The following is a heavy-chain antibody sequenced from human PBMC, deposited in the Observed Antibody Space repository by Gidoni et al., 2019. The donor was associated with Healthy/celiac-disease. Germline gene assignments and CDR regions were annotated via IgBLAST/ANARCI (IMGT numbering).Heavy chain of an antibody. V-gene: IGHV1-69*09. D-gene: IGHD3-22*01. J-gene: IGHJ6*02. CDR3: ARSGDSSGYYYKYGMDV. CDR2: IIPILGIA. CDR1: GGTFSSYA. Sequence: QVQLVQSGAEVKKPGSSVKVSCKASGGTFSSYAISWVRQAPGQGLEWMGRIIPILGIANYAQKFQGRVTITADKSTSTAYMELSSLRSEDTAVYYCARSGDSSGYYYKYGMDVWGQGTTVTVSS.